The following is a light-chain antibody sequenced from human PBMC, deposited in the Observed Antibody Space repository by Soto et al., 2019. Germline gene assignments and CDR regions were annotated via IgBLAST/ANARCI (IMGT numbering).Light chain of an antibody. J-gene: IGKJ1*01. Sequence: VMTQSPATLSVSPGERAALSCRASQSVSSNLAWYQQKPGQAPRLLIYHASTRATAVPARFTASGSGTEFTLTISSPQSEDVAVYYCPQYNNWPRTFGKGNKVEIK. CDR2: HAS. V-gene: IGKV3-15*01. CDR3: PQYNNWPRT. CDR1: QSVSSN.